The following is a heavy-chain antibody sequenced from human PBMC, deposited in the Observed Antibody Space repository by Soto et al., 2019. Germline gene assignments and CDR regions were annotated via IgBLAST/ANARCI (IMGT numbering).Heavy chain of an antibody. CDR2: IYYSGST. CDR1: GGSISSGGYY. D-gene: IGHD5-18*01. V-gene: IGHV4-31*03. J-gene: IGHJ5*02. Sequence: PSETLSLTCTVSGGSISSGGYYWSWIRQHPGRGLEWIGYIYYSGSTYYNPSLKSRVTISVDTSKNQFSLKLSSVTAADTAVYYCARAGGGYSYGNWFDPWGQGTLVTVSS. CDR3: ARAGGGYSYGNWFDP.